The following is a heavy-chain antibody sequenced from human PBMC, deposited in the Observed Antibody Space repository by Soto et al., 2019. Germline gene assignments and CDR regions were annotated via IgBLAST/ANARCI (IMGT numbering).Heavy chain of an antibody. CDR1: GGSISSSSYY. Sequence: SETLSLTCTVSGGSISSSSYYWGWIRQPPGKGLEWIGSIYYSGSTYYNPSLKSRVTISVDTSKNQFSLKLSSVTAADTAVYYCARISSGYYNGYYYGMDVWGQGTTVTVSS. V-gene: IGHV4-39*01. CDR2: IYYSGST. CDR3: ARISSGYYNGYYYGMDV. J-gene: IGHJ6*02. D-gene: IGHD3-22*01.